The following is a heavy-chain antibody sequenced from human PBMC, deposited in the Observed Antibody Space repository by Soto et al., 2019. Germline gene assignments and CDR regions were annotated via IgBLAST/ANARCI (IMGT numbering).Heavy chain of an antibody. D-gene: IGHD2-15*01. Sequence: QVRLVQSGAEMKKPGASVKVSCRTSGYTFTGYHIHWVRQAPGQGLEWMGWINPHSGGTNYAQEFRGRVTMTRDTSISTAYMEVNSLRSDDTAVYYCARGCSGGTCFFFDIWGQGTLVTVTS. CDR2: INPHSGGT. CDR1: GYTFTGYH. CDR3: ARGCSGGTCFFFDI. V-gene: IGHV1-2*02. J-gene: IGHJ5*02.